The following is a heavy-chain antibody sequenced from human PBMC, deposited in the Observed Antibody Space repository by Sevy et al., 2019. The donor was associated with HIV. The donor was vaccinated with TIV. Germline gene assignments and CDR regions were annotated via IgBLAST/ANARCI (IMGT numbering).Heavy chain of an antibody. Sequence: GSLRPSCAASGFTFSKYSMSWVRQPPGKGLEWVSTLSFGCGEINYADSVKGRFTISRDNSKSSVYLQMNNLRPEDTAVYYCAREGCTKPHDYWGQGTLVTVSS. CDR3: AREGCTKPHDY. D-gene: IGHD2-8*01. J-gene: IGHJ4*02. V-gene: IGHV3-23*01. CDR2: LSFGCGEI. CDR1: GFTFSKYS.